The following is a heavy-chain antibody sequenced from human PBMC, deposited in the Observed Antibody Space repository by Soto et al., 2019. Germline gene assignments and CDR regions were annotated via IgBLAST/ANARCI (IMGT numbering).Heavy chain of an antibody. CDR3: AADSQGDCSSTSCSTQGDY. J-gene: IGHJ4*02. CDR1: GFAFTSSA. CDR2: IVVGSGNT. V-gene: IGHV1-58*01. D-gene: IGHD2-2*01. Sequence: SVKVSCKASGFAFTSSAVQWVRRARGQRLEWIGWIVVGSGNTNYAQKFQERVTITRDMSTSTAYMELSSLRSEDTAVYYCAADSQGDCSSTSCSTQGDYWGQGTLVTVSS.